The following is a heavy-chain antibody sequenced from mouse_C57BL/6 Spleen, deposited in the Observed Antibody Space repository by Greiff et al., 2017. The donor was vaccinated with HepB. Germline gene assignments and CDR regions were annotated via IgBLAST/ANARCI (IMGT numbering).Heavy chain of an antibody. V-gene: IGHV1-26*01. Sequence: EVQLQQSGPELVKPGASVKISCKASGYTFTDYYMNWVKQSHGKSLEWIGDINPNNGGTSYNQKFKGKATLTVDKSSSTAYMELRSLTSEDSAVYYCARYESYGSSWGYFDVWGTGTTVTVSS. CDR2: INPNNGGT. CDR3: ARYESYGSSWGYFDV. D-gene: IGHD1-1*01. CDR1: GYTFTDYY. J-gene: IGHJ1*03.